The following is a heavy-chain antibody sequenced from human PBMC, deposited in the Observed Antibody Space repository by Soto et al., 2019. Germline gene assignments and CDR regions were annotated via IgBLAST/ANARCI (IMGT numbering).Heavy chain of an antibody. Sequence: XGSLRLSCASSVFTFSSYAMSCVRHSPGKWLEWVSAISGSGGSTYYADSVKGRFTISRDNSKNTLYLQMNSLRAEDTAVYYCAKAGYSSSSYYYYGMEVWGQGTTVSVSS. CDR2: ISGSGGST. CDR3: AKAGYSSSSYYYYGMEV. J-gene: IGHJ6*01. CDR1: VFTFSSYA. V-gene: IGHV3-23*01. D-gene: IGHD6-6*01.